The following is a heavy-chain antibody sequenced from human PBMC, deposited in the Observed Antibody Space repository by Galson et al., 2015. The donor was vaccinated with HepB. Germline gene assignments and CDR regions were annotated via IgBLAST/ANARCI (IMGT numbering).Heavy chain of an antibody. CDR2: INPNSGGT. J-gene: IGHJ3*02. Sequence: SVKVSCKASGYTLTGYYMHWVRQAPGQGLEWMGWINPNSGGTNYAQKFQGRVTMTRDTSISTAYMELSRLRSDDTAVYYCARSQTDIVLMVYATTGAFDIWGQGTMVTVSS. CDR3: ARSQTDIVLMVYATTGAFDI. V-gene: IGHV1-2*02. CDR1: GYTLTGYY. D-gene: IGHD2-8*01.